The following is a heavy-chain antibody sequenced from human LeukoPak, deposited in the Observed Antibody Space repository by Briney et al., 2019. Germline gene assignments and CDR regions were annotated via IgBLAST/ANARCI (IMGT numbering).Heavy chain of an antibody. CDR3: ARGRSVSRSYFRRDNWFDP. V-gene: IGHV4-4*07. CDR2: IYTSGST. Sequence: SETLSLTCTVSGGSISSYYWSWIRQPAGKGLEWIGRIYTSGSTNYNPSLKSRVTMSVDTSKNQFSLKLSSVTAADTAVYYCARGRSVSRSYFRRDNWFDPWGQGTLVTVSS. J-gene: IGHJ5*02. D-gene: IGHD1-26*01. CDR1: GGSISSYY.